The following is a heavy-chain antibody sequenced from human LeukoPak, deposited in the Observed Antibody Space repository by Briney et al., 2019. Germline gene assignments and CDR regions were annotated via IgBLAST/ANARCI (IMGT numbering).Heavy chain of an antibody. J-gene: IGHJ6*03. CDR3: ARVRRDTAMVNYMDV. V-gene: IGHV3-30-3*01. CDR1: GFTFSTYP. Sequence: PGGSLRLSCAASGFTFSTYPMHWVRQAPGKGLEWVAVMSFDGDSEYYSDSVRGRFTVSRDNAKSTLYLQMNSLRAEDTAVYYCARVRRDTAMVNYMDVWGNGTTVTISS. D-gene: IGHD5-18*01. CDR2: MSFDGDSE.